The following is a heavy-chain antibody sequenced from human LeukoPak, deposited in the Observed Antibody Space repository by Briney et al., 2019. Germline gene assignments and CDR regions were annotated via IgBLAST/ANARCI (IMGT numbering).Heavy chain of an antibody. D-gene: IGHD3-22*01. CDR3: ARGGILPSGSHYYFDY. V-gene: IGHV1-46*01. Sequence: GASVKVSCKASGYTFTSYYMHWVRQAPGQGLEWMGIINPSGGSTSYAQKFQGRVTMTRDMSTSTVYMELSSLRSEDTAVYYCARGGILPSGSHYYFDYWGQGTLVTVSS. CDR2: INPSGGST. J-gene: IGHJ4*02. CDR1: GYTFTSYY.